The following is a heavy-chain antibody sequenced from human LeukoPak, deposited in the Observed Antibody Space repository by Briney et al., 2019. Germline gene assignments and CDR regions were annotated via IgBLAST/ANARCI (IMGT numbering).Heavy chain of an antibody. CDR1: GGSISSSSYY. CDR2: IYYSGST. J-gene: IGHJ5*02. CDR3: ARDRTYSSGLSFDP. Sequence: SETLSLTCTVSGGSISSSSYYWGWIRQPPGKGLEWIGSIYYSGSTYYNPSLKSRVTISVDTSKNQFSLKLSSVTAADTAVYYCARDRTYSSGLSFDPWGQGTLVTVSS. D-gene: IGHD6-19*01. V-gene: IGHV4-39*07.